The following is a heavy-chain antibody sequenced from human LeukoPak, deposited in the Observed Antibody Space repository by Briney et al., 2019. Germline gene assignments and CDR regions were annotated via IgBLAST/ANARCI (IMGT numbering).Heavy chain of an antibody. CDR1: GFTFSGHE. V-gene: IGHV3-48*03. J-gene: IGHJ4*02. CDR2: ISSGGTTI. CDR3: AVLGGSGHSFF. Sequence: PGGSLRLSCAVSGFTFSGHEMNWVRQAPGKGLEWVSYISSGGTTIYYADSVKGRFTISRDNAKNSLYLQMDSLRAEDTAVYYCAVLGGSGHSFFWGQGTLVTVSS. D-gene: IGHD3-22*01.